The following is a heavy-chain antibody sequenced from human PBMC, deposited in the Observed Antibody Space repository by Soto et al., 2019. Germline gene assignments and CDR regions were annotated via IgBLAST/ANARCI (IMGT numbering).Heavy chain of an antibody. CDR1: GYPFTNYW. Sequence: GESLNISWKAAGYPFTNYWVVWVRPVPGKGLEWMGLIYPGDSDTRYNPSFQGQVTISADKSTSAAYLQWNSLMASDTAIYYCARSGRSGLRWLDFFDPWGQGTLVTVSS. V-gene: IGHV5-51*01. D-gene: IGHD4-17*01. CDR3: ARSGRSGLRWLDFFDP. J-gene: IGHJ5*02. CDR2: IYPGDSDT.